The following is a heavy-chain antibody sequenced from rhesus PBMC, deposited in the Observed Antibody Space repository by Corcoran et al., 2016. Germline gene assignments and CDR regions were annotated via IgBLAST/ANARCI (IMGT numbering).Heavy chain of an antibody. CDR2: ISGSGGGT. CDR1: GGSISSSNW. V-gene: IGHV4-93*02. CDR3: TGPRRGTWRPADRASDY. Sequence: QVQLHESGPAVVKPSETLSLTCAVSGGSISSSNWWNWIRQSPGKGLEWIGRISGSGGGTEYNPSFKSRVTISIDTSKDQLYLRVNSMTAADTAVYYCTGPRRGTWRPADRASDYWGQGVLVTVSS. D-gene: IGHD1-38*01. J-gene: IGHJ4*01.